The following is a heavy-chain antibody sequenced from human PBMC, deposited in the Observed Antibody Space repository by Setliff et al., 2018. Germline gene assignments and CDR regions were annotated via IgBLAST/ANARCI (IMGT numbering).Heavy chain of an antibody. J-gene: IGHJ4*02. CDR2: IGHTGSI. CDR1: GYSISSGHI. Sequence: PSETLSLTCTVSGYSISSGHIWGWIRQPPGKGLEWVGNIGHTGSINYNPSLKSRLTTSRDTSKNQVSLKLNSVTATDTAVYYCARDLGHGGDSDYWGQGILVTVSS. CDR3: ARDLGHGGDSDY. V-gene: IGHV4-38-2*02. D-gene: IGHD2-21*02.